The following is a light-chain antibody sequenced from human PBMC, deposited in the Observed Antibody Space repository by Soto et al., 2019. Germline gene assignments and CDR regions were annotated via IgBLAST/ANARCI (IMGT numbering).Light chain of an antibody. CDR2: GAS. Sequence: EIVMTQSPATLSVSPGERATLSCRASQSVSSSYLAWYQQKPGQAPRLLIYGASSRATGIQDRFSGSGSGTDFTLTISRLEPEDFAVYYCQQYGSSRTFGQGTKVDIK. CDR1: QSVSSSY. V-gene: IGKV3-20*01. CDR3: QQYGSSRT. J-gene: IGKJ1*01.